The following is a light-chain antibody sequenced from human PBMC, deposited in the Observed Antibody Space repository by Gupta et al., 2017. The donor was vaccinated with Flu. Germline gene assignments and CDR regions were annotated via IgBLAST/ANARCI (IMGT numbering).Light chain of an antibody. CDR1: QNIRGY. CDR2: AAS. V-gene: IGKV1-39*01. J-gene: IGKJ2*03. CDR3: QQGFSAPYS. Sequence: DIQMTQYPSSLSASVGASVTITCRASQNIRGYLNWYQEKPGKAPRLLIYAASSWQSGVPSRFSGSASGVDFTLTISSLRPEDFATYYCQQGFSAPYSFGQGTKLEI.